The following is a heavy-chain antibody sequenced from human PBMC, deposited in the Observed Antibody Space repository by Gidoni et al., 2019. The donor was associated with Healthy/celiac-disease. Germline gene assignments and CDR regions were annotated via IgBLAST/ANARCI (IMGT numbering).Heavy chain of an antibody. J-gene: IGHJ4*02. CDR3: ARESGFVVVVAAADFDY. V-gene: IGHV3-7*01. D-gene: IGHD2-15*01. CDR1: GFTFSSYW. CDR2: IKQDGSEK. Sequence: EVQLVESGGGLVQPGGSLRLSCAASGFTFSSYWMSWVRQAPGKGLEWVANIKQDGSEKYYVDSVKGRFTISRDNAKNSLYLQMNSLRAEDTAVYYCARESGFVVVVAAADFDYWGQGTLVTVSS.